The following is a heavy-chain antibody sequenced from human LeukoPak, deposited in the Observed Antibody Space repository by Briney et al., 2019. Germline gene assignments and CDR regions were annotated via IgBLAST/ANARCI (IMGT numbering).Heavy chain of an antibody. J-gene: IGHJ4*02. CDR2: ISWNSGSI. Sequence: QPGRSLRLSCAASGFTFDDYAIHWVRQAPGKGLEWVSGISWNSGSIGYADSVKGRFTISRDNAKNSLYLQMNSLRAEDTALYYCAKDIGGELLTIDYWGQGTLVTVSS. CDR3: AKDIGGELLTIDY. CDR1: GFTFDDYA. V-gene: IGHV3-9*01. D-gene: IGHD1-26*01.